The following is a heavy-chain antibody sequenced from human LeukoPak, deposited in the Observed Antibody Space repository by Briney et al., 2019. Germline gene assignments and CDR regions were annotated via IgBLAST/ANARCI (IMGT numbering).Heavy chain of an antibody. V-gene: IGHV1-2*04. Sequence: ASVKVSFKASGSTFPGYYMHWGRQAPGQGLAWMGLINPNSGGTNYAQKFQGWVTMTRDTSISTAYMELSRLRSDDTAVYYCARGFNCGGDCYYWFDPWGQGTLVTVSS. CDR3: ARGFNCGGDCYYWFDP. D-gene: IGHD2-21*02. CDR2: INPNSGGT. J-gene: IGHJ5*02. CDR1: GSTFPGYY.